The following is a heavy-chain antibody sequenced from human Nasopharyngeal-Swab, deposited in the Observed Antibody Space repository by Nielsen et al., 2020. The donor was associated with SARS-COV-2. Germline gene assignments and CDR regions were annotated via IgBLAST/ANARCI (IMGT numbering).Heavy chain of an antibody. Sequence: GESLKLSCVASGFTFRGYTMNWVRQAPGKGLEWISSISSTTPYIYYADSVKGRFTISRDNAKNSLYLQMNFLRVEDTAMYYCARDTGGPPNYFDPWGQGTLVTVSS. CDR1: GFTFRGYT. J-gene: IGHJ5*02. CDR2: ISSTTPYI. V-gene: IGHV3-21*01. D-gene: IGHD1-7*01. CDR3: ARDTGGPPNYFDP.